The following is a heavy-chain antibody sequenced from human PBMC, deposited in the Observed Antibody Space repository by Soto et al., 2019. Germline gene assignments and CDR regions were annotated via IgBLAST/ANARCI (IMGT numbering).Heavy chain of an antibody. CDR1: GFTFSSYS. CDR2: SSSSSTYI. CDR3: ARVYYSNLPYYFYYMDV. Sequence: GGFLRLSCAASGFTFSSYSRNWVRQAPGKGLEWVSSSSSSSTYIYYADSVKGRFTISRDNAKNSLYLQMNSLRAEDTAVYFCARVYYSNLPYYFYYMDVWGQGTTVTVSS. D-gene: IGHD4-4*01. V-gene: IGHV3-21*01. J-gene: IGHJ6*02.